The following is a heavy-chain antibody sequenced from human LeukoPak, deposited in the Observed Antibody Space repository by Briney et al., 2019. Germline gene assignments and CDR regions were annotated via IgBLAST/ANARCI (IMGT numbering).Heavy chain of an antibody. V-gene: IGHV4-59*08. CDR1: GVSISGYY. D-gene: IGHD7-27*01. CDR2: IYYTGNT. J-gene: IGHJ4*02. CDR3: ARHPGASFDS. Sequence: SETLSLTCSVSGVSISGYYWSWIRQPPGRRLEWLGYIYYTGNTTYNPSLKSRVTISIDRSKNLFSLKLTSVTVADTAVYFCARHPGASFDSWGQGNLVTVSS.